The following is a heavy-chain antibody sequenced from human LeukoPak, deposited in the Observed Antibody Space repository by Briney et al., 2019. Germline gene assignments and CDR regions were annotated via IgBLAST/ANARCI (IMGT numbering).Heavy chain of an antibody. J-gene: IGHJ4*02. CDR2: ISAYNGNT. Sequence: ASVKVSCKASGYTFTSYGISWVRQAPGQGLEWMGWISAYNGNTNYAQKLQGRVTMTTDTSTCTAYMELRSLRSDDTAVYYCAREFSPARAMTWDYWGQGTLVTVSS. V-gene: IGHV1-18*01. CDR1: GYTFTSYG. CDR3: AREFSPARAMTWDY. D-gene: IGHD2-2*01.